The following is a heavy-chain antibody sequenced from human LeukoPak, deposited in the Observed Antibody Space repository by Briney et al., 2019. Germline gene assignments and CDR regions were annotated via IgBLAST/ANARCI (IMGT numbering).Heavy chain of an antibody. Sequence: GASVTVSCKASGYTFTSYGISWVRQAPGQGLEWMGWISAYNGNTNYAQKLQGRVTMTTDTSTSTAYMELRSLRSDDAAVYYCATAGQYGPQNYWGQGTLVTVSS. D-gene: IGHD4-17*01. CDR2: ISAYNGNT. J-gene: IGHJ4*02. V-gene: IGHV1-18*01. CDR3: ATAGQYGPQNY. CDR1: GYTFTSYG.